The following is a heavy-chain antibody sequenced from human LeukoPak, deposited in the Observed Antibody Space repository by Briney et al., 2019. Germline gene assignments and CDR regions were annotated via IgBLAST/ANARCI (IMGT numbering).Heavy chain of an antibody. Sequence: GGSLRLSCAASGFTFSSFAMHWVRQAPGKGLEWVAVMSYDGSNKYYADPVKGRFTISRDNSKNTLFLQMNSLRAEDTAVYYCAELGITMIGGVWGKGTTVTISS. V-gene: IGHV3-30*04. CDR3: AELGITMIGGV. J-gene: IGHJ6*04. CDR2: MSYDGSNK. D-gene: IGHD3-10*02. CDR1: GFTFSSFA.